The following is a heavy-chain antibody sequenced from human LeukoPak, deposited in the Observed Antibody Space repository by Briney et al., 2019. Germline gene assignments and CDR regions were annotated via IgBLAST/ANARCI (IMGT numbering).Heavy chain of an antibody. J-gene: IGHJ6*02. Sequence: GASVKVSCKASGGTFSSYAISWVRQAPGQGLEWMGRIIPILGIANYAQKFQGRVTITADKSTSTAYMELSSLRSEDTAVHYCARGTYCGGDCYSSSVYGMDVWGQGTTVTVSS. CDR3: ARGTYCGGDCYSSSVYGMDV. V-gene: IGHV1-69*04. CDR1: GGTFSSYA. CDR2: IIPILGIA. D-gene: IGHD2-21*02.